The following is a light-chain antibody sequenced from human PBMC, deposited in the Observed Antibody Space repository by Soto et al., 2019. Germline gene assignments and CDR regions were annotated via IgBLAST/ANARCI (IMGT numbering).Light chain of an antibody. V-gene: IGKV3-11*01. CDR3: HQRGDWPT. CDR1: QNVNYY. J-gene: IGKJ4*01. CDR2: DTS. Sequence: EIVVTQSPATLSLSPGDRATLSCRTSQNVNYYLAWYQQKPGQAPRLLIYDTSNRATGIPARFTGSGSGTDFTLTISSLEPEDFAVYYCHQRGDWPTFGGVTKVEIK.